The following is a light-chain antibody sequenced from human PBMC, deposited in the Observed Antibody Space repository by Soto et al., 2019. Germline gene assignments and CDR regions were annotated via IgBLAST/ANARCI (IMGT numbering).Light chain of an antibody. Sequence: AIRMTQSPSSLSASTGDRVTITCRASQGISSYLAWYQQKPGKAPKLLIYAASTLQSGVPSRFSGSGSGTDFTLTISCLLSEDFATYYCQQYYSYPFGFGPGTKVDIK. CDR2: AAS. CDR3: QQYYSYPFG. J-gene: IGKJ3*01. V-gene: IGKV1-8*01. CDR1: QGISSY.